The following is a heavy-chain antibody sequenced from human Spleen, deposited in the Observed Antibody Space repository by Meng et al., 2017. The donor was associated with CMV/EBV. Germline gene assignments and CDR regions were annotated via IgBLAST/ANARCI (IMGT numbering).Heavy chain of an antibody. V-gene: IGHV3-9*01. D-gene: IGHD3-3*01. J-gene: IGHJ4*02. CDR3: AKGSIFGETYYFDY. Sequence: SLKISCTASGFIFHDYTMHWVRQAPGKGLEWVSGINWNSGNIFYADSVKGRFTISRDSSKNTLYLQMNSLRAEDTAVYHCAKGSIFGETYYFDYWGQGTLVTVSS. CDR2: INWNSGNI. CDR1: GFIFHDYT.